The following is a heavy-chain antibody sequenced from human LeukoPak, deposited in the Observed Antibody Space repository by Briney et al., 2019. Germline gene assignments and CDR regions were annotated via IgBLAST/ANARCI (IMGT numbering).Heavy chain of an antibody. CDR3: ARANVDYYDSSGYSPLAHFDY. D-gene: IGHD3-22*01. V-gene: IGHV4-30-2*01. J-gene: IGHJ4*02. CDR1: GGSISSGGYS. CDR2: IYHSGST. Sequence: SETLSLTCAVSGGSISSGGYSWSWIRQPPGEGLEWIGYIYHSGSTYYNPSLKSRVTISVDRSKNQFSLKLSSVTAADTAVYYCARANVDYYDSSGYSPLAHFDYWGQGTLVTVSS.